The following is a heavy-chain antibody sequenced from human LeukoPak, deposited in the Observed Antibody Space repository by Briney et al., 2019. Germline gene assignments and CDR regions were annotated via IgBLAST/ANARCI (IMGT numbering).Heavy chain of an antibody. Sequence: XRXXXXXXLXWMGRMNPNSGDTGFTQKFQGGLTMTRSTSISTAYMELSSLRSEDTAVYYCARDKDMAVPGYWGQGTLVTVSS. CDR2: MNPNSGDT. J-gene: IGHJ4*02. D-gene: IGHD6-19*01. V-gene: IGHV1-8*01. CDR3: ARDKDMAVPGY.